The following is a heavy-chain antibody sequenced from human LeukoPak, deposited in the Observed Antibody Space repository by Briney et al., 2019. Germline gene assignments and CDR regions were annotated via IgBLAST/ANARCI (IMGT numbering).Heavy chain of an antibody. V-gene: IGHV3-20*04. CDR1: GFTFDDYG. CDR2: INWNGGST. J-gene: IGHJ5*02. CDR3: ARDRGVDTAMVNWFDP. Sequence: PGGSLRLSCAASGFTFDDYGMSWVRQAPGKGLEWVSGINWNGGSTGYAGSVKGRFTISRDNAKNSLYLQMNSLRAEDTALYYCARDRGVDTAMVNWFDPWGQGTLVTVSS. D-gene: IGHD5-18*01.